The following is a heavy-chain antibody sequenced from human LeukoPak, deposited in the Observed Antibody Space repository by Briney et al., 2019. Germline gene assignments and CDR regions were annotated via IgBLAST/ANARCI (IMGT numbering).Heavy chain of an antibody. CDR2: FYGSSTP. CDR1: GYSIRSGDY. J-gene: IGHJ5*02. CDR3: ARAYNWNYGFSFQYNWFDP. V-gene: IGHV4-38-2*01. Sequence: RTSETLSLTCGVSGYSIRSGDYWGWIRQGPEKGLEWIATFYGSSTPSYNPSLRNRVSMSMDTAKGHFSLSITSVTAADTAVYYCARAYNWNYGFSFQYNWFDPWGQGTLVIVSS. D-gene: IGHD1-7*01.